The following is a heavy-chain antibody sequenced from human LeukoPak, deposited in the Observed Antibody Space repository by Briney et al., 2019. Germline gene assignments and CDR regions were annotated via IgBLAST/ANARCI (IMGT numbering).Heavy chain of an antibody. Sequence: GGSLRLSCAASGFTFSSYAMSWVRQAPGKGLEWVSAISGSGGSTYYADSVKGRFTISRDNSKNTLYLQMNSLRAEDTAVYYCAKDRTRITMVRGSVGLDYWGQGTLVTVSP. CDR3: AKDRTRITMVRGSVGLDY. CDR2: ISGSGGST. V-gene: IGHV3-23*01. CDR1: GFTFSSYA. J-gene: IGHJ4*02. D-gene: IGHD3-10*01.